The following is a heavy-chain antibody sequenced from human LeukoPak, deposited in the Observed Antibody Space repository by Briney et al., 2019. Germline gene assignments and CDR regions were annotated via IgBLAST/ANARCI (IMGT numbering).Heavy chain of an antibody. CDR2: IWYDGSNK. Sequence: GGSLRLSCAASGFTFSSYGMHWVRQAPGKGLEWVAVIWYDGSNKYYADSVKGRFTISRDNSKNTLYLQMNSLRAEDTGVYYCARDGLRPLSYYDSSGYYSNWGQGTLVTVSS. CDR3: ARDGLRPLSYYDSSGYYSN. D-gene: IGHD3-22*01. CDR1: GFTFSSYG. V-gene: IGHV3-33*01. J-gene: IGHJ4*02.